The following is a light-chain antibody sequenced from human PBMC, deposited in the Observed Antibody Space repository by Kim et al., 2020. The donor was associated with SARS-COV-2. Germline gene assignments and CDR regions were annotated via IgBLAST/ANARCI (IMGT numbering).Light chain of an antibody. CDR3: QQYNYLPRT. CDR1: GSIRSK. V-gene: IGKV3-15*01. CDR2: GSS. Sequence: VFPGESVSRSCRARGSIRSKVAWYQQRPGQSPRLLIYGSSTRAAGVPPRFTGSGSGTEFSLTISSLQSEDFAVYYCQQYNYLPRTFGPGTKVDIK. J-gene: IGKJ1*01.